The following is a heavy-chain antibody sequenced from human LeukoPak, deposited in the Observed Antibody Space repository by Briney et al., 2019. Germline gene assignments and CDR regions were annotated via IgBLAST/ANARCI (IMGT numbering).Heavy chain of an antibody. V-gene: IGHV3-48*03. Sequence: GGSLRLSCAASGFTFSSYEMNWVRQAPGKGLEWVSYISSSGSTIYYADSVKGRVTISRDNAKNSLYLQMNSPGAEDTAVYYCARDISGIAVAFDYWGQGTLVTVSS. CDR2: ISSSGSTI. CDR1: GFTFSSYE. D-gene: IGHD6-19*01. CDR3: ARDISGIAVAFDY. J-gene: IGHJ4*02.